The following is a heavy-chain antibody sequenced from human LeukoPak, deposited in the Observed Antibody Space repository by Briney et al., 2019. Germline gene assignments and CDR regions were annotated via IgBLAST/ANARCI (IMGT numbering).Heavy chain of an antibody. J-gene: IGHJ5*02. D-gene: IGHD3-22*01. CDR1: GFTFSNAW. CDR2: IKSKTDGGTT. V-gene: IGHV3-15*01. Sequence: PGGSLRLSCAASGFTFSNAWMSWVRQAPGKGLEWVGRIKSKTDGGTTDYAAPVKGRFTISRDDSKNTLYLQMNSLKTEDTAVYYCTTANYYDNSGYYSWGQGTLVTVSS. CDR3: TTANYYDNSGYYS.